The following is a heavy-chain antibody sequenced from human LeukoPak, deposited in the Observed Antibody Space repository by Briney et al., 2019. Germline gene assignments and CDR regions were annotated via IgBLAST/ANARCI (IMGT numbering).Heavy chain of an antibody. V-gene: IGHV6-1*01. J-gene: IGHJ5*02. CDR3: ARDLWELTPAGWDWFDP. D-gene: IGHD3-10*01. CDR1: GDSVSSNSAA. Sequence: SQTLSLTCAISGDSVSSNSAAWNWIRQSPSRGLEWLGRTYYRSKWYNDYAVSVKSRITINPDTSKNQFSLQLNSVTPEDTAVYYCARDLWELTPAGWDWFDPWGQGTLVTVSS. CDR2: TYYRSKWYN.